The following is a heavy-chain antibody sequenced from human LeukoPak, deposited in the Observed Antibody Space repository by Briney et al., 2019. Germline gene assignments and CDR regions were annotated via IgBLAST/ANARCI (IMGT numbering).Heavy chain of an antibody. D-gene: IGHD6-19*01. CDR1: GFTFSSFG. J-gene: IGHJ4*02. CDR3: ATRLVLGWYSSGWYLEY. CDR2: ISGSGADT. V-gene: IGHV3-23*01. Sequence: GGSLRLSCAASGFTFSSFGMNWVRQAPGRGLEWVSHISGSGADTHYADSVKGRFTISRDNSKNTLYLQMNNLRAEDTAVYYCATRLVLGWYSSGWYLEYWGQGTLVTVSS.